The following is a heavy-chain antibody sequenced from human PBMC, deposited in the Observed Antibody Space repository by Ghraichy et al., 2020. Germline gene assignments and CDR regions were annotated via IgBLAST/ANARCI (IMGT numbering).Heavy chain of an antibody. D-gene: IGHD2-15*01. CDR1: GFTFDNHA. CDR2: ISGDGVNT. V-gene: IGHV3-43*02. J-gene: IGHJ6*02. Sequence: GGSLRLSCEVSGFTFDNHAMHWVRQVPGTGLEWVSLISGDGVNTSYEDSVKGRFTISRDNNKNSLFLQMNRLTTEDTALYYYAKGSFCTGGSCYAETGEYDGVDVWGQGTTVTVSS. CDR3: AKGSFCTGGSCYAETGEYDGVDV.